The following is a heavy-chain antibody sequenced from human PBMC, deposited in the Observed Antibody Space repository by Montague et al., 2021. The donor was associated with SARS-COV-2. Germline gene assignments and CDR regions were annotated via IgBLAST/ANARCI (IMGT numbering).Heavy chain of an antibody. CDR2: IYYSGST. J-gene: IGHJ4*02. Sequence: SETLSLTCTVSGGSISSSSYYWGWIRQPPGKGLEWIGSIYYSGSTYYNPSLKSRVTISVDTSKNQFSLKLSSVTAADTAVHYCARLHCSSTSCYYLFFGETSHFDXWGQGTLVTVSS. D-gene: IGHD2-2*01. CDR1: GGSISSSSYY. V-gene: IGHV4-39*01. CDR3: ARLHCSSTSCYYLFFGETSHFDX.